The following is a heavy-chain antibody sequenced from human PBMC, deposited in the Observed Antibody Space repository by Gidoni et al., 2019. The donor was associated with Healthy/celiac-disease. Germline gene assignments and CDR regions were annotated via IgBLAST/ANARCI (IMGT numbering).Heavy chain of an antibody. CDR3: ARDRRMGGYFDWLLLGY. V-gene: IGHV3-53*01. CDR2: IYSGGST. D-gene: IGHD3-9*01. Sequence: EVQLVESGGGLSQPGGSLRLSCAASGFDVSSNYMSWVRQAPGKGLEWVSVIYSGGSTYYADSVKGRFTISRDNSKNTLYLQMNSLRAEDTAVYYCARDRRMGGYFDWLLLGYWGQGTLVTVSS. J-gene: IGHJ4*02. CDR1: GFDVSSNY.